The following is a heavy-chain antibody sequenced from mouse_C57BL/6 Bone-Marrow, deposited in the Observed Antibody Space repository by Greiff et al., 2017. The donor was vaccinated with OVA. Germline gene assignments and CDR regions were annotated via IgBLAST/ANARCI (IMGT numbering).Heavy chain of an antibody. Sequence: QVQLQQSGAELVRPGASVKLSCKASGYTFTDYYINWVKQRPGQGLEWIARIYPGSGNTYYNEKFNGKATLTAEKSSSTAYMQLSSLTSEDSAVYFCARGGTFAYWGQGTLVTVSA. D-gene: IGHD3-3*01. CDR2: IYPGSGNT. CDR3: ARGGTFAY. V-gene: IGHV1-76*01. CDR1: GYTFTDYY. J-gene: IGHJ3*01.